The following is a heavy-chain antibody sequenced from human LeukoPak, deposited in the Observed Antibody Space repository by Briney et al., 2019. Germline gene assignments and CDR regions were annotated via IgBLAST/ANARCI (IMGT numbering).Heavy chain of an antibody. V-gene: IGHV4-39*07. CDR3: ASRKYSSSWRINYYYYYMDV. J-gene: IGHJ6*03. CDR1: GGSISSSSYY. Sequence: SETLSLTCTVSGGSISSSSYYWGWIRQPPGKGLEWIGVIYHSGSTNYNPSLKSRVTISVDKSKNQFSLKLSSVTAADTAVYYCASRKYSSSWRINYYYYYMDVWGKGTTVTVSS. D-gene: IGHD6-13*01. CDR2: IYHSGST.